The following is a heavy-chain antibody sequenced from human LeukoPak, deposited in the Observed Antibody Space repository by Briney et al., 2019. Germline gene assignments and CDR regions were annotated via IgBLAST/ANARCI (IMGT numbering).Heavy chain of an antibody. V-gene: IGHV3-15*01. D-gene: IGHD1-20*01. Sequence: GGSLRLSCAASGFTFSNAWMSWVRQAPGKGLEWVGRIKSKTDGGTTDYAAPVKGRFTISRDDSKNTLYLQMNSLKTEDTAVYYCSTLTSRGLSDSWSQGTLVTVSS. CDR1: GFTFSNAW. CDR2: IKSKTDGGTT. CDR3: STLTSRGLSDS. J-gene: IGHJ4*02.